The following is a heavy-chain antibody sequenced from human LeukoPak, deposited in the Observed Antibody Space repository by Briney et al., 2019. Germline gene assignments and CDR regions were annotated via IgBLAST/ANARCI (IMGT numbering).Heavy chain of an antibody. CDR1: GGSISSYY. Sequence: PSETLSLTCTVSGGSISSYYWSWIRQPPGKGLEWIGYIYYSGSTNYNPSLKSRVTISVDTSKNQFSLKLSSVTAADTAVYYCARGRCIAVTDYWGQGTLVTVSS. D-gene: IGHD6-19*01. V-gene: IGHV4-59*01. CDR2: IYYSGST. J-gene: IGHJ4*02. CDR3: ARGRCIAVTDY.